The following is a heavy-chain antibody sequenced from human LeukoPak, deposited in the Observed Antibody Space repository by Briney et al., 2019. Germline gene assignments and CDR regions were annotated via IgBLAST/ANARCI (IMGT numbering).Heavy chain of an antibody. CDR3: ARDTDGYSYGLNYFDY. D-gene: IGHD5-18*01. J-gene: IGHJ4*02. CDR2: ISGSGGST. CDR1: GFTFSSYA. Sequence: GGSLRLSCAASGFTFSSYAMSWVRQAPGKGLEWVSAISGSGGSTYYADSVKGRFTISRDNSKNTLYLQMNSLRAEDTAVYYCARDTDGYSYGLNYFDYWGQGTLFTVPS. V-gene: IGHV3-23*01.